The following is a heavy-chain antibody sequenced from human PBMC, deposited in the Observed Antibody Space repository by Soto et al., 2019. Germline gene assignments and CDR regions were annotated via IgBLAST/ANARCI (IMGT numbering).Heavy chain of an antibody. Sequence: QVQLVESGGGVVQPGRSLRLSCAASGFTFSSYGMHWVRQAPGKGLEWGAVIWYDGSNKYYADSVKVRFTISRDNSKNTLYVQMNSLRDEDTAVYYCARGEQQLVRRDWFDPWGQGTLVTVSS. CDR3: ARGEQQLVRRDWFDP. CDR1: GFTFSSYG. CDR2: IWYDGSNK. D-gene: IGHD6-13*01. J-gene: IGHJ5*02. V-gene: IGHV3-33*01.